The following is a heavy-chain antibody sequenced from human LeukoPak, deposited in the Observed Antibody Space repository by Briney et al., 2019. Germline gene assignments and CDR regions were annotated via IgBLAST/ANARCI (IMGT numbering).Heavy chain of an antibody. CDR2: IYTSGST. D-gene: IGHD3-16*01. V-gene: IGHV4-61*02. Sequence: SQTLSLTCTVSGDSISSGSYYWRWVRQSAGRGGEWIGRIYTSGSTKYNPSRKRRVTKSVDTSKNQFSLKLSSVTAADTAVYYCARDGGSKVVYWGQGTLVTVSS. CDR1: GDSISSGSYY. J-gene: IGHJ4*02. CDR3: ARDGGSKVVY.